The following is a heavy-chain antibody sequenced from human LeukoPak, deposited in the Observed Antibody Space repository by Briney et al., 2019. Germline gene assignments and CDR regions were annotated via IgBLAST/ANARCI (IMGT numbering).Heavy chain of an antibody. Sequence: SETLSLTCTVSGGSISTYHWSWIRQTPGKGLEWIGCIYYTGTTDYNPFLKSRLTISVDTSKSQFSLRLNSVTVADTAVYFCARELGRAFDIWGQGTLVTVSS. CDR1: GGSISTYH. V-gene: IGHV4-59*01. J-gene: IGHJ3*02. CDR3: ARELGRAFDI. D-gene: IGHD3-16*01. CDR2: IYYTGTT.